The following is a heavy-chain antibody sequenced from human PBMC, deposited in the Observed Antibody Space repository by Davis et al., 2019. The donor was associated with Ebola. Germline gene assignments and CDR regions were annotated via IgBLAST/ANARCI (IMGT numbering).Heavy chain of an antibody. D-gene: IGHD5-18*01. Sequence: GESLKISCAASGFTFSDYYMSWIRQAPGKGLEWVSYISSSGSTIYYADSVKGRFTISRDNAKNSLYLQMNSLRAEDTAVYYCARDLLPWLPIDYWGQGTLVTVSS. CDR3: ARDLLPWLPIDY. CDR2: ISSSGSTI. V-gene: IGHV3-11*01. J-gene: IGHJ4*02. CDR1: GFTFSDYY.